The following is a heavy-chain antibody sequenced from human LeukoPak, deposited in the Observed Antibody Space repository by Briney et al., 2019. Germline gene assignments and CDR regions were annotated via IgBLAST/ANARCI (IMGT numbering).Heavy chain of an antibody. CDR2: INHSGST. D-gene: IGHD2-21*02. J-gene: IGHJ5*02. V-gene: IGHV4-34*01. Sequence: SETLSLXCAVYGGSFSGYYWSWIRQPPGKGLEWIGEINHSGSTNYNPSLKSRVTISVDTSKNQFSLKLSSVTAADTAVYYCARPSYCGGDCGFDPWGQGTLVTVSS. CDR3: ARPSYCGGDCGFDP. CDR1: GGSFSGYY.